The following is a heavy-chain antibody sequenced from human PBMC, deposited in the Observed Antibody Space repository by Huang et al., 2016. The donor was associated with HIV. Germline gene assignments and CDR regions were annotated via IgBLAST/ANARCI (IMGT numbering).Heavy chain of an antibody. CDR1: GYPFIDFD. V-gene: IGHV1-8*02. Sequence: QVQLVQSGAEVKEPGASVKVSCQASGYPFIDFDIAWVRQAPGQGLQGLGWMNPESGSTGLAHDFKDRVSMTRRNSIRTAYMELTSLTSEDTAVHYCARGRCGETFNYYMDVWGIGTTVTVS. J-gene: IGHJ6*03. D-gene: IGHD3-10*01. CDR2: MNPESGST. CDR3: ARGRCGETFNYYMDV.